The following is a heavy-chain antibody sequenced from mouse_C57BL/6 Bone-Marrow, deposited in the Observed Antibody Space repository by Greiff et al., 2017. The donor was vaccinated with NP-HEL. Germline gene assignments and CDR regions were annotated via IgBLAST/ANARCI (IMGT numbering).Heavy chain of an antibody. CDR3: ARGDYYYDCPFDY. CDR1: GYTFTSYW. J-gene: IGHJ2*01. CDR2: IDPSDSET. D-gene: IGHD2-4*01. Sequence: QVQLQQPGAELVRPGSSVKLSCKASGYTFTSYWMHWVKQRPRQGLEWIGNIDPSDSETHYNQKFKDKATLTVDKSSSTAYMQLSSLTSEDSAVYYCARGDYYYDCPFDYWGQGTTLTVAS. V-gene: IGHV1-52*01.